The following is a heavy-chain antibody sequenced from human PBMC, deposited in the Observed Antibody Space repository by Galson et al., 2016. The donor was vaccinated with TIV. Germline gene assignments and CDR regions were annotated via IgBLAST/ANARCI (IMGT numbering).Heavy chain of an antibody. D-gene: IGHD2-21*01. Sequence: QSGAEVKKTGEPLKISCKGSGYNFITYWIGWARQMPGKGLEWMGIIFPSDSDTRYSPSFEGQVTISADKSASTISLQWASLKTSDSGIYYCARRGGSDSPARAFDIWGQGTMVTVSS. CDR2: IFPSDSDT. CDR1: GYNFITYW. CDR3: ARRGGSDSPARAFDI. J-gene: IGHJ3*02. V-gene: IGHV5-51*01.